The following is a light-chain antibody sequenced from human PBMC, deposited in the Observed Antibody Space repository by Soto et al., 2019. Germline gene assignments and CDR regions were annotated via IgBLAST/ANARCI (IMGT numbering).Light chain of an antibody. CDR2: KAS. Sequence: DIQMTQAPSTLSGSVGDRVTITCRASQTISRWLAGYQQKPGKAPKLLIYKASTLKSGVPSRFSGSGSGTEFTLTISSLQPDDFATYYCQHYNSYAEAVGQGTKVELK. J-gene: IGKJ1*01. CDR1: QTISRW. V-gene: IGKV1-5*03. CDR3: QHYNSYAEA.